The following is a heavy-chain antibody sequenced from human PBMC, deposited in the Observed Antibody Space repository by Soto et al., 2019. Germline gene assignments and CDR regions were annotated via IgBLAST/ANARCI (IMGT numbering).Heavy chain of an antibody. D-gene: IGHD2-15*01. V-gene: IGHV3-33*01. CDR2: IWYDGSNK. Sequence: QVQLVESGGGVVQPGRSLRLSCAASGFTFSSYGMHWVRQAPGKGLEWVEVIWYDGSNKYYADSVKGRLTISRDNSKNTLYLQMNSLRAEDKAVYYCARDKRDIVVVVAAAFSEGEAFDIWGQGTMVTVSS. CDR3: ARDKRDIVVVVAAAFSEGEAFDI. CDR1: GFTFSSYG. J-gene: IGHJ3*02.